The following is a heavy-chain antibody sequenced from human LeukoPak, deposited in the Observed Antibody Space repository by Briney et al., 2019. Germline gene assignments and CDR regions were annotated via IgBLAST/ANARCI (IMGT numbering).Heavy chain of an antibody. J-gene: IGHJ5*02. D-gene: IGHD2-15*01. CDR2: ISGSGDNT. V-gene: IGHV3-23*01. CDR3: ARDPVVAANH. Sequence: PGGSLRLSWAASGFTFSSYAMSWVRQAPGKGLEWVSGISGSGDNTYYADSVKGRFTISRANSENTLYLQMNSLRAEDTAVYYCARDPVVAANHWGQGTLVTVSS. CDR1: GFTFSSYA.